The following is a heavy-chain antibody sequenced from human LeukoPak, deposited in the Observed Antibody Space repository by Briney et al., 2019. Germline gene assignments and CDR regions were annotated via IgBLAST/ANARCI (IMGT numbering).Heavy chain of an antibody. V-gene: IGHV1-2*02. J-gene: IGHJ5*02. CDR1: GYTFTGYY. D-gene: IGHD3-10*01. Sequence: ASVTVSCKASGYTFTGYYMHWGRQAPGQGLEWMGWINPNSGGTNYAQKFQGRVTMTRDTSISTAYMELSRLRSDDTAVYYCAREYGSGSYIRFDPWGQGTLVTVSS. CDR3: AREYGSGSYIRFDP. CDR2: INPNSGGT.